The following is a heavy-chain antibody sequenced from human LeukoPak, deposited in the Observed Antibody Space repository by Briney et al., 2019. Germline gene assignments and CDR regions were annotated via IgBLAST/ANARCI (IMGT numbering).Heavy chain of an antibody. Sequence: GGSLRLSCAASGFTFSSYWMTWVRHAPGKGLEWVASLNEDGSKRSYVGSVKGRFTISRDNAQKSVYLQMNSLTAEDTAVYYCARAVTSMDGYWGQGTLVTVSS. J-gene: IGHJ4*02. CDR2: LNEDGSKR. V-gene: IGHV3-7*03. D-gene: IGHD5-18*01. CDR3: ARAVTSMDGY. CDR1: GFTFSSYW.